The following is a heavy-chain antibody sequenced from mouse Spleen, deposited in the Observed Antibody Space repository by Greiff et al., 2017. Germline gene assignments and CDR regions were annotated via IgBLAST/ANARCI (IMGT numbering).Heavy chain of an antibody. CDR2: ISSGGGST. J-gene: IGHJ4*01. Sequence: EVQGVESGGGLVKLGGSLKLSCAASGFTFSSYYMSWVRQTPEKRLEWVATISSGGGSTYYPDSVKGRFTISRDNAKNTLYLQMSSLNSEDTAVYYCARDRGYGHYYAMDYWGQGTSVTVSS. V-gene: IGHV5-12-1*01. CDR3: ARDRGYGHYYAMDY. D-gene: IGHD2-10*02. CDR1: GFTFSSYY.